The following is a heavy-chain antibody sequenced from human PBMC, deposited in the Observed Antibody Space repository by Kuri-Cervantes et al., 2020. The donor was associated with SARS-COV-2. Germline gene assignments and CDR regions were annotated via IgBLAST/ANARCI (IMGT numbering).Heavy chain of an antibody. CDR3: ARAFCGGDCSYFDY. V-gene: IGHV4-61*02. CDR2: IYTSGST. D-gene: IGHD2-21*01. CDR1: GGSISSGSYY. J-gene: IGHJ4*02. Sequence: SETLSLTCTVSGGSISSGSYYWSWIRRPAGKGLEWIGRIYTSGSTNYNPSLKSRVTISVDTSKNQFSLKLSSVTAADTAVYYCARAFCGGDCSYFDYWGQGTLVTVPS.